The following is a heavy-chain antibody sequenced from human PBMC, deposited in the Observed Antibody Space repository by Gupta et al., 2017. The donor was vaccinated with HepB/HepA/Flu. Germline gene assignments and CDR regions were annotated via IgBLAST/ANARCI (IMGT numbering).Heavy chain of an antibody. Sequence: QITLKESGPTLVQPSQTLTLTCTFSGFSLSTSGVGVGWIRQPPGKALECLALIYWDDDKRYSPSLKSRLTITKDTSKNQVVLIMTKMETVDTATYYGAHRTTVTEFDDGGQGTLVIVSS. CDR1: GFSLSTSGVG. J-gene: IGHJ4*02. D-gene: IGHD4-17*01. CDR3: AHRTTVTEFDD. CDR2: IYWDDDK. V-gene: IGHV2-5*02.